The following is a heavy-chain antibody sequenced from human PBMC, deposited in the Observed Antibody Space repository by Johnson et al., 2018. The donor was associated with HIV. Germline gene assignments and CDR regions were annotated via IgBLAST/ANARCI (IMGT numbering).Heavy chain of an antibody. J-gene: IGHJ3*02. CDR1: RFTFRRYW. V-gene: IGHV3-7*01. CDR2: INQDGSEI. D-gene: IGHD3-22*01. CDR3: ARDGDYYDSNGGDAFDI. Sequence: VQLVESGGGLVQPGGSLRLSCAASRFTFRRYWMSWVRQAPGKGLQWVANINQDGSEIYYVDSVKGRFTISRDNSKNTLYLQMNSLRAEDTAVYFCARDGDYYDSNGGDAFDIWGQGTMVTVSS.